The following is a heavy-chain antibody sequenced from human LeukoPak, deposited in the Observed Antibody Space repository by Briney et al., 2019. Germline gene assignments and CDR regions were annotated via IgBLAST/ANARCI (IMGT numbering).Heavy chain of an antibody. CDR1: GGTFSSYA. CDR2: IIPIFGTA. D-gene: IGHD3-3*01. J-gene: IGHJ4*02. Sequence: SVKVSCKASGGTFSSYAISWVRQAPGQGLEWMGGIIPIFGTANYAQKFQGRVTITADESTSTAYMELSSLRSEDTAVYYCARGTWSGYYTPLDYWGQGTLVTVSS. CDR3: ARGTWSGYYTPLDY. V-gene: IGHV1-69*01.